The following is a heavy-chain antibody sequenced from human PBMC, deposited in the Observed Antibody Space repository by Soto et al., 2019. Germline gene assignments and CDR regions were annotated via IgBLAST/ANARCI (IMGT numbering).Heavy chain of an antibody. CDR2: ISYDGSNK. D-gene: IGHD3-10*01. CDR1: GFTFSSYG. J-gene: IGHJ4*02. CDR3: ARAKWHDGSGRVREFDY. V-gene: IGHV3-30*03. Sequence: GGSLRLSCAASGFTFSSYGMHWVRQAPGKGLEWVAVISYDGSNKYYADSVKGRFTISRDNSKNTMYLQMNSLRVEDTAVYYFARAKWHDGSGRVREFDYWGQGALVTVSS.